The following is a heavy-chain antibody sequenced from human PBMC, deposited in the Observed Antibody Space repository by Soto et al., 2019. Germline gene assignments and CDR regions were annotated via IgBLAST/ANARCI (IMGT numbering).Heavy chain of an antibody. V-gene: IGHV1-3*01. CDR1: GYTFTSYA. Sequence: ASVKVSCKASGYTFTSYAMHWVRQAPGQRLEWMGWINAGNGNTKYSQKFQGRVTMTRDTSASTAYMELSSLRSEDTAVYYCARAIGMATSLDHWGQGTLVTVSS. D-gene: IGHD2-21*02. CDR3: ARAIGMATSLDH. J-gene: IGHJ5*02. CDR2: INAGNGNT.